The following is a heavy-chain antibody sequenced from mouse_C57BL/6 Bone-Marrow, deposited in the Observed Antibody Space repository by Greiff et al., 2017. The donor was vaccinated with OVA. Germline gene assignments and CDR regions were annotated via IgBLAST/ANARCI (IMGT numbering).Heavy chain of an antibody. D-gene: IGHD1-1*01. CDR1: GYTFTSYW. CDR2: IHPSDSDT. V-gene: IGHV1-74*01. Sequence: VQLQQPGAELVKPGASVKVSCKASGYTFTSYWMHWVKQRPGQGLEWIGRIHPSDSDTNYNQKFKGKATLTVDKSSSTAYMQLSSLTSEDSAVYYCAITGLYYGSRKAWFAYWGQGTLVTVSA. CDR3: AITGLYYGSRKAWFAY. J-gene: IGHJ3*01.